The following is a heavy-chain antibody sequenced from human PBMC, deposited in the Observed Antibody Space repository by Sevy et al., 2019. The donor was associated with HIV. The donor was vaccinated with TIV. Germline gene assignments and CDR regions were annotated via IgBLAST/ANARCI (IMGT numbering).Heavy chain of an antibody. CDR2: ISYDGSNK. J-gene: IGHJ4*02. Sequence: GGSLRLSCAASGFTFSSYAMHWVRQAPGKGLEWVAVISYDGSNKYYADSVKGRFTIYRDNSKNTLYLQMNSLRAEDTAVYYCARDGGDYHFDYWGQGTLVTVSS. D-gene: IGHD4-17*01. CDR1: GFTFSSYA. V-gene: IGHV3-30-3*01. CDR3: ARDGGDYHFDY.